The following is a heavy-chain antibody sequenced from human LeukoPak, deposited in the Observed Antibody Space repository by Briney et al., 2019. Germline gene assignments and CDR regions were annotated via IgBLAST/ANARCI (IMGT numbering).Heavy chain of an antibody. CDR3: AKVTGWGTYDGESYGMDG. CDR1: GVTFSTYA. V-gene: IGHV3-23*01. J-gene: IGHJ6*02. D-gene: IGHD3-16*01. Sequence: GGSLRLSCATSGVTFSTYAMTWDRQAPGQGLELVSRIRIREGRISYAVSVRGRFTIYRHNSKNAQYLQMTSRRAEDTAVYYGAKVTGWGTYDGESYGMDGWGQGTTVTVSS. CDR2: IRIREGRI.